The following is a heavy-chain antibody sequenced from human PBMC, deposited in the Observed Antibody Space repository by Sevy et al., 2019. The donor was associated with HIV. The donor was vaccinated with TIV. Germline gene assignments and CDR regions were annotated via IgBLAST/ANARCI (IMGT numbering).Heavy chain of an antibody. D-gene: IGHD4-17*01. CDR2: IYYNGNT. V-gene: IGHV4-30-4*01. CDR3: ARDRPGDGDSTQNFDP. CDR1: GGSLSSGEFY. Sequence: SESLSLTCSVSGGSLSSGEFYWSWIRQPPGKGLEWIGYIYYNGNTYYNPSLKNRLTMSINTFRNHFSLELTSVTAADTAVYYCARDRPGDGDSTQNFDPCGQGILVTVSS. J-gene: IGHJ5*02.